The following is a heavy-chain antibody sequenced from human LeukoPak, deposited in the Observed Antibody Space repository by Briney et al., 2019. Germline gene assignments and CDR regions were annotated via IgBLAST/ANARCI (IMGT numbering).Heavy chain of an antibody. V-gene: IGHV3-74*01. Sequence: GGSLRLSCAASGFTFSSYWMHWVRQAPGRGLVWVSRINSDGSRTTYADSVKGRFTISRDNAKNTLYLQMNSLRAEDTAVYYCASSTEGYYYYYMDVWGKGTTVTVSS. CDR1: GFTFSSYW. J-gene: IGHJ6*03. D-gene: IGHD2-21*02. CDR3: ASSTEGYYYYYMDV. CDR2: INSDGSRT.